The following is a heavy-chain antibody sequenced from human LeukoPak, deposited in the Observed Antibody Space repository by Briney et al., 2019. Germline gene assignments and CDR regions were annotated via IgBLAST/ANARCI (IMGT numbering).Heavy chain of an antibody. V-gene: IGHV5-51*01. Sequence: HGESLKISCKGSGYSFTTYWIGWVRQMPGKGLEWMGIIDPGDSDITYSPSFRGQVTISADKSISIAYLQWSSLKASDTAMYYCARLRYYDSSGYKFVDYWGQGTLVTVSS. CDR3: ARLRYYDSSGYKFVDY. CDR2: IDPGDSDI. J-gene: IGHJ4*02. CDR1: GYSFTTYW. D-gene: IGHD3-22*01.